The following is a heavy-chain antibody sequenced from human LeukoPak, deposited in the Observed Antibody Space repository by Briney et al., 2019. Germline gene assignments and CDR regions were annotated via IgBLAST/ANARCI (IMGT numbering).Heavy chain of an antibody. V-gene: IGHV3-23*01. CDR3: AKDGAGVRGLYYFDY. Sequence: GGSLRLFCAASGFTFSSYAMSWVRQAPGKGLEWVSAISGSGGSTYYADSVKGRFTISRDNSKNTLYLQMNSLRAEDTAVYYCAKDGAGVRGLYYFDYWGQGTLVTVSS. D-gene: IGHD3-10*01. CDR1: GFTFSSYA. J-gene: IGHJ4*02. CDR2: ISGSGGST.